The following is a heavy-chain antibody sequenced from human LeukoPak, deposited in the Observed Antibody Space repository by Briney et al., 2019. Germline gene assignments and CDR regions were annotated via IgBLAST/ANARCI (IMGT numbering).Heavy chain of an antibody. CDR1: GFTFSGYS. V-gene: IGHV3-23*01. J-gene: IGHJ1*01. D-gene: IGHD1-26*01. Sequence: PGGSLRLSCAASGFTFSGYSLTWVRQAPGKGLEWVSAISGSGVTTHYAGSVKGRFSISRDNSKNTLYLQMNSLRVEDTALYYCAKKVVVGATSPYSDFQDWGQGTLVTVSS. CDR2: ISGSGVTT. CDR3: AKKVVVGATSPYSDFQD.